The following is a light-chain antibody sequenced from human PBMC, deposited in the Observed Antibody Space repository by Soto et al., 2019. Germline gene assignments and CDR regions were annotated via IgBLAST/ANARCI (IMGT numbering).Light chain of an antibody. CDR2: LEGSGSF. J-gene: IGLJ3*02. V-gene: IGLV4-60*02. CDR1: SGHSTYI. Sequence: QSVLTQSSSASASLGSSVKLTCTLSSGHSTYIIAWHQQQPGKAPRYLMKLEGSGSFNKGSGVPDRFSGSSSGAARYLTISNLQFEDEADYYCETWDGNTWVFGGGTKVTVL. CDR3: ETWDGNTWV.